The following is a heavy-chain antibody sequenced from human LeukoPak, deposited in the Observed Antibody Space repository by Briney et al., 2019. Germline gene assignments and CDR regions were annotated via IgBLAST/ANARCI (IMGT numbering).Heavy chain of an antibody. CDR3: ARASYNSFDWFDP. CDR2: INPNSGNT. V-gene: IGHV1-8*03. Sequence: GASVKVSCKASAYIFSDYDIIWVRQAAGQGLEWVGWINPNSGNTGYAQKLQGRITISRNTSINTAYLELSSLRSEDTAVYYCARASYNSFDWFDPWGQGTLVTVSS. CDR1: AYIFSDYD. D-gene: IGHD1-14*01. J-gene: IGHJ5*02.